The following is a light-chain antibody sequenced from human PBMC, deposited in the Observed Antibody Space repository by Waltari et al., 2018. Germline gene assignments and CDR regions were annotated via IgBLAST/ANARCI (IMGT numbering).Light chain of an antibody. V-gene: IGKV2-28*01. CDR3: MQALQIPIT. CDR1: QSLVRNGYNY. J-gene: IGKJ5*01. CDR2: LGS. Sequence: DIVMTQSPLSLPVTPGEPASISCRSSQSLVRNGYNYVDWYLRKPGQSPQLLISLGSNRASGVPDRISGSGSGTDFTLRISRVEAEDVGVYYCMQALQIPITFGQGTRLETK.